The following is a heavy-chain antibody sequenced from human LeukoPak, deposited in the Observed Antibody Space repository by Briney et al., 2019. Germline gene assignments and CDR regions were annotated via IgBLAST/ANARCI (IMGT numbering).Heavy chain of an antibody. Sequence: GGSLRLSCTASGFTFSSYSMNWVRQAPGKGPEWVSYISSSSSTIYYADSVKGRFTISRDNGKNSLYLQMNSLRAEDTAVYYCARAMDVWGQGTTVTVSS. CDR2: ISSSSSTI. CDR1: GFTFSSYS. V-gene: IGHV3-48*01. J-gene: IGHJ6*02. CDR3: ARAMDV.